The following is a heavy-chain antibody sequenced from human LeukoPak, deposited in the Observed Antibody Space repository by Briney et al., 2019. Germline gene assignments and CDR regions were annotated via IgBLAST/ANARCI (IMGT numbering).Heavy chain of an antibody. D-gene: IGHD3-22*01. CDR2: ISYIGST. Sequence: SETLSLTCTVSGGSFTTHYWSWIRQPPGKGLEWIGYISYIGSTNYNPSLKSRVTISIDTSKNEVSLMLTSVTAADTAVYYCASDSISMNAFDAWGQGTMVTVSS. CDR1: GGSFTTHY. J-gene: IGHJ3*01. CDR3: ASDSISMNAFDA. V-gene: IGHV4-59*11.